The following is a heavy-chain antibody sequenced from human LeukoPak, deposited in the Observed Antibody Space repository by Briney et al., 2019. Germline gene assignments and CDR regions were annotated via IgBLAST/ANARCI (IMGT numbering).Heavy chain of an antibody. CDR3: AKDKGLRLGDSDYMDV. J-gene: IGHJ6*03. V-gene: IGHV3-9*01. D-gene: IGHD3-16*01. CDR2: ISWNSGSI. Sequence: GGSLRLSCAASGFTFSDYYMSWIRQAPGKGLEWVSGISWNSGSIGYADSVKGRFTISRDNAKNSLYLQMNSLRAEDTALYYCAKDKGLRLGDSDYMDVWGKGTTVTISS. CDR1: GFTFSDYY.